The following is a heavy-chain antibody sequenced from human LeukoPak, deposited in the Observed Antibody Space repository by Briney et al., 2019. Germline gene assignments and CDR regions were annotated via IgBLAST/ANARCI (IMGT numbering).Heavy chain of an antibody. CDR1: GGSISSYY. D-gene: IGHD6-6*01. J-gene: IGHJ5*02. CDR2: FYHSENT. Sequence: PSETLSLTCTVSGGSISSYYWSWIRQPPGKGLEWLGCFYHSENTNYNPSLKSRVTISVDTSNNQFFLRLTSVSAADTAVYYCTRDGSSRSLATWGQGTLVTVSS. V-gene: IGHV4-59*01. CDR3: TRDGSSRSLAT.